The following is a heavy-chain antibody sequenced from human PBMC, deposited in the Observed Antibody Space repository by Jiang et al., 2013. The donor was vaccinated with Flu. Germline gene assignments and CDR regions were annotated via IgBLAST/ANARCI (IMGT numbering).Heavy chain of an antibody. V-gene: IGHV4-34*01. CDR1: GGSFSGYY. D-gene: IGHD6-19*01. Sequence: LLKPSETLSLTCAVYGGSFSGYYWSWIRQPPGKGLEWIGEINHSGSTNYNPSLKSRVTISVDTSKNQFSLKLSSVTAADTAVYYCARKRQGFWLVLDPFPFDYWGQGTLVTVSS. CDR2: INHSGST. CDR3: ARKRQGFWLVLDPFPFDY. J-gene: IGHJ4*02.